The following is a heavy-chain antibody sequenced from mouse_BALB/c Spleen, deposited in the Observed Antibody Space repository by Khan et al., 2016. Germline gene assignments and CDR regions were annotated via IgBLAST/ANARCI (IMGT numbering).Heavy chain of an antibody. CDR2: IHYSGTT. Sequence: EVELVESGPDLVKPSQSLSLTCTVAGYSITRGYTWHWIRQFPGNGLEWMGYIHYSGTTDYNPSLQSRLSITRNPSKHRFFLQLNSVTTDDTATYYCATSDYRYDYAMDYWGQGTSVTVSS. V-gene: IGHV3-1*02. CDR3: ATSDYRYDYAMDY. J-gene: IGHJ4*01. CDR1: GYSITRGYT. D-gene: IGHD2-14*01.